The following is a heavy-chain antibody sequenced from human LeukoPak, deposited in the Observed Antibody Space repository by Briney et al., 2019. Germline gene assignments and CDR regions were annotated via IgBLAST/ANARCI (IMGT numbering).Heavy chain of an antibody. J-gene: IGHJ4*02. CDR3: ARAGGYSGYDLYY. CDR2: INPNSGGT. V-gene: IGHV1-2*02. CDR1: GYTFTGYY. Sequence: ASVKVSCKASGYTFTGYYMHWVRQAPGQGLEWMGWINPNSGGTNYAQKFQGRVTMTRDTSISTAYMELSRLRSDDTAVYYCARAGGYSGYDLYYWGQGTLVTVSS. D-gene: IGHD5-12*01.